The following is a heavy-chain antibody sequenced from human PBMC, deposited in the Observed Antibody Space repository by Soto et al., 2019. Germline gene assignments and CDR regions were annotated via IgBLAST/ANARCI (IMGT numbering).Heavy chain of an antibody. J-gene: IGHJ4*02. D-gene: IGHD5-18*01. V-gene: IGHV1-69*13. CDR1: GGTFSTYA. CDR2: IIPMFGTA. CDR3: ASGIQLWLRRINNGYSG. Sequence: SVKVTCKAPGGTFSTYAISWVRQAPGQGLEWMGGIIPMFGTANYAQRFQDRVTITADESTNTVYMELSSLRSEDTAVYFCASGIQLWLRRINNGYSGWGQGTLVTVSS.